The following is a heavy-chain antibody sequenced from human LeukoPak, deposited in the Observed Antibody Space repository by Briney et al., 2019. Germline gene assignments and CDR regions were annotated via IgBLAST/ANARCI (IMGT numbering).Heavy chain of an antibody. V-gene: IGHV4-39*07. CDR1: GGSISSSSYY. J-gene: IGHJ6*03. D-gene: IGHD6-13*01. CDR2: IYYSGST. CDR3: ARYSSNWDYYYYYMDV. Sequence: SETLSLTCTVSGGSISSSSYYWGWIRQPPGKGLEWIGSIYYSGSTYYNPSLKSRVTISVDTSKNQFSLKLSSVTAADTAVYYCARYSSNWDYYYYYMDVWGKGTTVTVSS.